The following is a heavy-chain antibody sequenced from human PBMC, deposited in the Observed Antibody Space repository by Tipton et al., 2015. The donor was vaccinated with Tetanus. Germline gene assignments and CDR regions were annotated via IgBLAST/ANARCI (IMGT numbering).Heavy chain of an antibody. V-gene: IGHV4-34*01. CDR1: GGSFSGYY. Sequence: TLSLTCAVYGGSFSGYYWSWIRQPPGKGLEWIGEINHSGSTNYNPSLKSRVTISVDTSKNQFSLKLSSVTAADTAVYYCARHTPARDYCSGGSCYPQAPDYDYWGQGTLVTVSS. D-gene: IGHD2-15*01. CDR2: INHSGST. J-gene: IGHJ4*02. CDR3: ARHTPARDYCSGGSCYPQAPDYDY.